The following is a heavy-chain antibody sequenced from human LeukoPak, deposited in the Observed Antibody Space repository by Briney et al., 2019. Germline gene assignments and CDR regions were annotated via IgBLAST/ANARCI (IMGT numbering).Heavy chain of an antibody. J-gene: IGHJ4*02. CDR3: ARDFHSGSGRHFDS. Sequence: PGGSLRLSCAASGFTFSDYSINWVRPAPGKGLERVSSLSGGSTYIYYADSVKGRLTISRDNAKNSLYLQMNSLRAEDAAVYYCARDFHSGSGRHFDSWGQGTLVTVSS. V-gene: IGHV3-21*01. CDR2: LSGGSTYI. D-gene: IGHD3-10*01. CDR1: GFTFSDYS.